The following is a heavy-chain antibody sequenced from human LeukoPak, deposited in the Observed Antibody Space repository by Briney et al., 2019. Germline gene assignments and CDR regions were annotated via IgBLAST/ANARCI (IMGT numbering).Heavy chain of an antibody. Sequence: GRSLRLSCAASGFTFHSYAMSWVRQAPGKGLEWVSLISGSGSSTYYADSVKGRFTISRDNSKNTLYLQMNSLSAEDTAVYYCAKGDVKYYYDSSGYYYGGQIFDYWGQGTLVTVSS. CDR3: AKGDVKYYYDSSGYYYGGQIFDY. D-gene: IGHD3-22*01. V-gene: IGHV3-23*01. CDR2: ISGSGSST. CDR1: GFTFHSYA. J-gene: IGHJ4*02.